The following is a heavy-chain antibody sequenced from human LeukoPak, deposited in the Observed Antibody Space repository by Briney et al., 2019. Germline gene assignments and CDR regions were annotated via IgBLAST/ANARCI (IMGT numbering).Heavy chain of an antibody. CDR3: ASGRISGYCSGGSCLYYFDY. D-gene: IGHD2-15*01. CDR1: GYTFTSYG. Sequence: WASVKVSCKASGYTFTSYGISWVRQAPGQGLEWMGGIIPIFGTANYAQKFQGRVTITADESTSTAYMELSSLRSEDTAVYYCASGRISGYCSGGSCLYYFDYWGQGTLVSVSS. CDR2: IIPIFGTA. J-gene: IGHJ4*02. V-gene: IGHV1-69*13.